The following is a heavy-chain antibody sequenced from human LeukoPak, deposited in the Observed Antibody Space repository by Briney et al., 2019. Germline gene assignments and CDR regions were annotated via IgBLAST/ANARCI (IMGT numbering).Heavy chain of an antibody. D-gene: IGHD2-2*01. Sequence: PGGSLRLSCAASGFTFSSYEMNWVRQAPGKGLEWVSYISSSGSNIYYADSVKGRFTISRDNAKNSLYLQMNSLRAEDTAVYYCARGRKYCSSTSCAFDYWGQGTLVTVSS. CDR2: ISSSGSNI. J-gene: IGHJ4*02. V-gene: IGHV3-48*03. CDR1: GFTFSSYE. CDR3: ARGRKYCSSTSCAFDY.